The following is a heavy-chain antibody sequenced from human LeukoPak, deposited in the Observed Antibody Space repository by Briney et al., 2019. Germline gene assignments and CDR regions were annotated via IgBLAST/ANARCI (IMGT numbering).Heavy chain of an antibody. J-gene: IGHJ5*02. D-gene: IGHD3-22*01. CDR3: AKSISMTWGWFDP. CDR1: GYTLTNTG. CDR2: ISGYNGNT. Sequence: GASVKVSCKASGYTLTNTGLNWVRQAPGQGLEWMGWISGYNGNTNYVQKFKGRVTMSTDISTNTAYMELRSLRSDDTAVYYCAKSISMTWGWFDPWGQGTLVTVSS. V-gene: IGHV1-18*01.